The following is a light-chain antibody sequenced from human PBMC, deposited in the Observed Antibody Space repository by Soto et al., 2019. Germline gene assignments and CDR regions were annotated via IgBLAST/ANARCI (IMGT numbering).Light chain of an antibody. CDR2: AAS. Sequence: AIRMTQSPSSLSASTGDRVTITCQASQGISSYLAWYQQKPGKAPKLLIYAASTLQSGVPSRFSGSGSGTEFTHTISCLQSEDFAAYYCQQYYSYPWTFGQGTKVDIK. V-gene: IGKV1-8*01. J-gene: IGKJ1*01. CDR1: QGISSY. CDR3: QQYYSYPWT.